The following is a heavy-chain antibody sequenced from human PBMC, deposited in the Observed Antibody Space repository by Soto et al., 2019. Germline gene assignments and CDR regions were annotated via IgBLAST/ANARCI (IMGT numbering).Heavy chain of an antibody. CDR2: INHSGST. V-gene: IGHV4-34*01. CDR3: ARGQTYYDSSGPRNLGFDY. CDR1: GGSFSGYY. J-gene: IGHJ4*02. Sequence: SETLSLTCAVYGGSFSGYYWSWIRQPPGKGLEWIGEINHSGSTNYNPSLKSRVTISVDTSKNQFSLKLSSVTAADTAVYYCARGQTYYDSSGPRNLGFDYWGQGTLVTVSS. D-gene: IGHD3-22*01.